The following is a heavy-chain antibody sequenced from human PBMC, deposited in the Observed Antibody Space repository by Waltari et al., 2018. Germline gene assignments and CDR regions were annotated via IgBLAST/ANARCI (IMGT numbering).Heavy chain of an antibody. J-gene: IGHJ4*02. D-gene: IGHD2-2*01. CDR2: ISGSGGTT. Sequence: EVQLLESGGGLVQPGGSLRLVCSASGFTLSSYALSWVRQAPGKGLEWVSVISGSGGTTYYADSVKGRFTISRDNSKNTLYLQMNSLRAEDTAIYYCAKRVAVPGSTYYFDYWGQGTLVTVSS. CDR1: GFTLSSYA. V-gene: IGHV3-23*01. CDR3: AKRVAVPGSTYYFDY.